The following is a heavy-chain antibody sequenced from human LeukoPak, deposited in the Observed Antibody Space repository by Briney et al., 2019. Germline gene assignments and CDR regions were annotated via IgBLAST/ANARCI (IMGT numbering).Heavy chain of an antibody. CDR2: LYTDGTT. V-gene: IGHV3-53*01. CDR3: ARGGVYYWNPRY. J-gene: IGHJ4*02. D-gene: IGHD1-20*01. Sequence: GGSLRLSCVASGFSVSSNYMSWVRRAPEKGLEWVSLLYTDGTTYYASSVEGRFTTSRDDSRNTIYLHMNSLRADDTAVYYCARGGVYYWNPRYWGQGTLVTVSS. CDR1: GFSVSSNY.